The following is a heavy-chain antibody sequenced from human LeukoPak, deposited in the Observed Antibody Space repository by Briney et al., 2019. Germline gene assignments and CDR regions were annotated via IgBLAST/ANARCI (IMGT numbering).Heavy chain of an antibody. V-gene: IGHV3-9*01. J-gene: IGHJ6*02. Sequence: GGSLRLSCAASGCTFDDYAMHWVRQAPGKGLEWVSGISLNRGSIGYADSVKGRFIISRDSAKNSLYLQMNGLRAEDTALYYCAKEGSSSQYFYYGMDVWGQGTTVTVSS. CDR3: AKEGSSSQYFYYGMDV. D-gene: IGHD6-13*01. CDR2: ISLNRGSI. CDR1: GCTFDDYA.